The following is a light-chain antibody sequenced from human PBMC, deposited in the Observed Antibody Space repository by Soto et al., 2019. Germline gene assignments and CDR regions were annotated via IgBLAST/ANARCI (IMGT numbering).Light chain of an antibody. CDR1: ESISTW. J-gene: IGKJ2*01. Sequence: DIQMTQSPSTLSASVGDRVTITCRASESISTWLAWYQQKPGKALKLLIYTASSLESGVPSRFSGSGSGTEFTLTISSLQPDDFAPYYCQQYNSYPYTFGQGTKLGSK. V-gene: IGKV1-5*03. CDR3: QQYNSYPYT. CDR2: TAS.